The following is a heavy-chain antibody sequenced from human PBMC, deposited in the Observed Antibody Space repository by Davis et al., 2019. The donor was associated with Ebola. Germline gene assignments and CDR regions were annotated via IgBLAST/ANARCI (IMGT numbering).Heavy chain of an antibody. V-gene: IGHV1-18*04. J-gene: IGHJ3*02. Sequence: AASVKVSCKASGYTFTSYGISWVRQAPGQGLEWMGWISAYNGNTNYAQKLQGRVTMTTDTSTSTAYRELRSLRSDDTAVYYCAKGRDPLGAFDIWGQGTMVTVSS. D-gene: IGHD7-27*01. CDR1: GYTFTSYG. CDR3: AKGRDPLGAFDI. CDR2: ISAYNGNT.